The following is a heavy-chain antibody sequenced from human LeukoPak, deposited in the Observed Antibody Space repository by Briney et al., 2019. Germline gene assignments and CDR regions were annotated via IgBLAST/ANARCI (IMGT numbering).Heavy chain of an antibody. V-gene: IGHV4-31*03. J-gene: IGHJ4*02. CDR2: IYYSGST. CDR3: ARHDPAITMVRGVANFDY. Sequence: PSQTLSLTCTVSGGSISSGGYYWSWIRQHPGKGLEWIGYIYYSGSTYYNPSLKSRVTISVDTSKNQSSLKLSSVTAADTAVYYCARHDPAITMVRGVANFDYWGQGTLVTVSS. CDR1: GGSISSGGYY. D-gene: IGHD3-10*01.